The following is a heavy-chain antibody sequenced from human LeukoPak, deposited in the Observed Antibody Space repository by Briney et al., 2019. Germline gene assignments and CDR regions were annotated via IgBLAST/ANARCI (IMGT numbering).Heavy chain of an antibody. V-gene: IGHV1-24*01. CDR2: FDPEDGET. Sequence: ASVKVSCKVSGYTRTELSMHWVRQAPGTGLEWMGGFDPEDGETIYAQKFQGRVTMTEDTSTDTAYMELSSLRSEDTAVYYCARVWHSSSWWGAFDIWGQGTMVTVSS. J-gene: IGHJ3*02. CDR3: ARVWHSSSWWGAFDI. D-gene: IGHD6-13*01. CDR1: GYTRTELS.